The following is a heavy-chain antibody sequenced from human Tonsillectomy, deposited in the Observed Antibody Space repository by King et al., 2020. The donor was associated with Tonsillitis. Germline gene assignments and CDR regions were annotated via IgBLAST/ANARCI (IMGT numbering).Heavy chain of an antibody. V-gene: IGHV1-46*01. CDR1: GNTFTRYY. D-gene: IGHD5-18*01. CDR3: ARGTWIHVPKAYYYHGLDV. CDR2: LNPSSGST. Sequence: VQLVESGAEVKKPGASVKVSCKASGNTFTRYYMHWVRQAPGQGLEWMATLNPSSGSTNYAQRFEGRVTMTRDTSTSTVYMELSSLKSEDTAVYYCARGTWIHVPKAYYYHGLDVWGQGTTVTVSS. J-gene: IGHJ6*02.